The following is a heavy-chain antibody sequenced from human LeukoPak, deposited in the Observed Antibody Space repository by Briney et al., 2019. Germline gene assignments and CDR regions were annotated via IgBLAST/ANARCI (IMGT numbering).Heavy chain of an antibody. CDR3: AKNRATGYSSSRCSYYFDY. J-gene: IGHJ4*02. CDR1: GFTFSSYG. Sequence: GGPLRLSCAASGFTFSSYGMHWVRQAPGKGREWVPFIRYDGSNKSYADSVKGRFTISRVNSKNTLYLQMNSLRAEDTAVYYCAKNRATGYSSSRCSYYFDYWGQGTLVTVSS. CDR2: IRYDGSNK. V-gene: IGHV3-30*02. D-gene: IGHD6-13*01.